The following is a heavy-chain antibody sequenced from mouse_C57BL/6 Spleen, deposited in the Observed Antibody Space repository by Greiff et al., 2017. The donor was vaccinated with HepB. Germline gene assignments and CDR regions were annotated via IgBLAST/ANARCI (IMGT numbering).Heavy chain of an antibody. V-gene: IGHV5-4*01. CDR3: ARDGGWLPDYYAMDY. CDR1: GFTFSSYA. J-gene: IGHJ4*01. CDR2: ISDGGSYT. Sequence: EVQGVESGGGLVKPGGSLKLSCAASGFTFSSYAMSWVRQTPEKRLEWVATISDGGSYTYYPDNVKGRFTISRDNAKNNLYLQMSHLKSEDTAMYYCARDGGWLPDYYAMDYWGQGTSVTVSS. D-gene: IGHD2-3*01.